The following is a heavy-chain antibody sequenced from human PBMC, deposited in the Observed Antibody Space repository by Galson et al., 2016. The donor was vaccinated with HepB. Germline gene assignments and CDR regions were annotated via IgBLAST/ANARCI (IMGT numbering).Heavy chain of an antibody. Sequence: SLRLSCAASGFSFSSYSMTWVRQAPGKGLEWVSAITSRGNYIHCADSVKGRFTISRDNAKKSLFLQMNSLRVEDTAVYYCVRDVSGYSGVQWGQGTLVTVST. CDR1: GFSFSSYS. V-gene: IGHV3-21*01. CDR3: VRDVSGYSGVQ. CDR2: ITSRGNYI. J-gene: IGHJ4*02. D-gene: IGHD5-12*01.